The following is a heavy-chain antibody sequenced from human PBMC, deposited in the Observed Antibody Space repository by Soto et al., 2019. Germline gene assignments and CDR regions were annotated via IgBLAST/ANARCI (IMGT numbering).Heavy chain of an antibody. V-gene: IGHV1-46*01. Sequence: ASVKVSCKASEYTFTSYYMHWVRQAPGQGLEWMGIINPSGGSTSYAQKFQGRVTMTRDTSTSTAYMELRSLRSDDTAVYYCARGRVSRTDAFDIWGQGTMVTVSS. CDR2: INPSGGST. CDR3: ARGRVSRTDAFDI. CDR1: EYTFTSYY. J-gene: IGHJ3*02. D-gene: IGHD3-10*01.